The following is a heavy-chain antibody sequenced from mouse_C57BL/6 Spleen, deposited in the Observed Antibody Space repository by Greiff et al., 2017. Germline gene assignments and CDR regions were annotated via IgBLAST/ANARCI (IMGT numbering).Heavy chain of an antibody. Sequence: QVQLQQSGPGLVQPSQSLSITCTVSGFSLTSYGVHWVRQSPGKGLEWLGVIWSGGSTDYNAAFISRLSISKDNSKSQVFFKMNSLQADDTAIYYCARMLYYYGSSYGYAMDYWGQGTSVTVSS. CDR2: IWSGGST. D-gene: IGHD1-1*01. J-gene: IGHJ4*01. CDR3: ARMLYYYGSSYGYAMDY. V-gene: IGHV2-2*01. CDR1: GFSLTSYG.